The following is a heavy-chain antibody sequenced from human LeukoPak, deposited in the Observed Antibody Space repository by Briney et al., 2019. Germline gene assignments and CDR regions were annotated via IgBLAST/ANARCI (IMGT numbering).Heavy chain of an antibody. CDR2: MKQDGSEK. CDR1: GFSFSTYW. V-gene: IGHV3-7*01. D-gene: IGHD6-19*01. CDR3: ARDLAVAGSSVWFDP. J-gene: IGHJ5*02. Sequence: GGSLRLSCAASGFSFSTYWMTWVRQAPGKGLEWVANMKQDGSEKYYVGSVKGRFTISRDNAKNSLYLEMNSLRAEDTAMYYCARDLAVAGSSVWFDPWGQGTLVTVSS.